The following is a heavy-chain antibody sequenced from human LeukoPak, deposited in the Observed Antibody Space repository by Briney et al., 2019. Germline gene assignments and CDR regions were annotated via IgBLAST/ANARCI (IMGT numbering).Heavy chain of an antibody. CDR2: LSGSGGST. V-gene: IGHV3-23*01. D-gene: IGHD3-10*01. Sequence: GSLRLSCAASGFTFRSYAMSWVRQSPGKGLEWVSALSGSGGSTYYADSVRGRFTISRDNSKNTLYLQMNSLRAEDTAVYYCARSPWVRGVIIFGMDVWGQGTTVTVSS. CDR1: GFTFRSYA. J-gene: IGHJ6*02. CDR3: ARSPWVRGVIIFGMDV.